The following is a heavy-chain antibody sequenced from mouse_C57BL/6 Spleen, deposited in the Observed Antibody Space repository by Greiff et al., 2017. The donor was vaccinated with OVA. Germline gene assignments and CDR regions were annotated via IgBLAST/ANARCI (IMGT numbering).Heavy chain of an antibody. CDR2: IYPGSGNT. D-gene: IGHD2-5*01. CDR3: ARSYYSNYVSYYAMDY. CDR1: GYTFTDYY. V-gene: IGHV1-76*01. J-gene: IGHJ4*01. Sequence: QVQLKQSGAELVRPGASVKLSCKASGYTFTDYYINWVKQRPGQGLEWIARIYPGSGNTYYNEKFKGKATLTAEKSSSTAYMQLSSLTSEDSAVYFCARSYYSNYVSYYAMDYWGQGTSVTVSS.